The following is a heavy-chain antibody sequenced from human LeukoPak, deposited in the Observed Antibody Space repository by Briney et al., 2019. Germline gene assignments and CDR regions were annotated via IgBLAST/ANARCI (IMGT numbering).Heavy chain of an antibody. Sequence: ASMKVSCKASGYTFTSYGISWVRQAPGQGLEWTGWISAYNGNTNYAQKLQGRVTMTTDTSTSTAYMELRSLRSDDTAVYYCAREGDYGDPPGYWGQGTLVTVSS. CDR1: GYTFTSYG. V-gene: IGHV1-18*01. D-gene: IGHD4-17*01. CDR3: AREGDYGDPPGY. J-gene: IGHJ4*02. CDR2: ISAYNGNT.